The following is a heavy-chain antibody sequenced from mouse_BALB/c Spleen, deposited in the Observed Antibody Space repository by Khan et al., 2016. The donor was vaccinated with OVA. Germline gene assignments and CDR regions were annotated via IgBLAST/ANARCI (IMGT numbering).Heavy chain of an antibody. V-gene: IGHV1-4*01. J-gene: IGHJ4*01. CDR2: INPNSGYT. CDR3: SRRTSVYTMDY. CDR1: GYTFTSNT. D-gene: IGHD1-1*01. Sequence: QVQLKQSEAELARPGASVKMSCKASGYTFTSNTMHWVKQRPGQGLEWIGYINPNSGYTNYNQNFKDKATLTADKSSSTAYMQLSSLTSEDSAVYYCSRRTSVYTMDYWGQGTSVTVSS.